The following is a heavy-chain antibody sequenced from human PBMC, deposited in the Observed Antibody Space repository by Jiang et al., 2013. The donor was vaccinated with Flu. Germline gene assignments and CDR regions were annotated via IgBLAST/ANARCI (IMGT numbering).Heavy chain of an antibody. CDR3: ARVGGYSYGYGY. J-gene: IGHJ4*02. D-gene: IGHD5-18*01. V-gene: IGHV7-4-1*02. CDR2: INTDTGNP. CDR1: GYTLTQYA. Sequence: CKASGYTLTQYAMNWVRQAPGHGLEWMGWINTDTGNPTYAPGFGRRFVFSLDTSVSTAYLQISSLKADDTAVYYCARVGGYSYGYGYWGQGTLVTVSS.